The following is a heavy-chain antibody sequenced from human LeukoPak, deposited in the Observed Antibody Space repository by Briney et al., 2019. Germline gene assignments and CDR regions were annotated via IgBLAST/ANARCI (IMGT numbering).Heavy chain of an antibody. Sequence: GGSLRLSCAASGFTFSSYWMHWIRHAPGKGLVWVSRIKRDGSSPAYADSVKGRFTISRDNAKNTLYLQMNSLRAEDTAVYYCARDIAAAGTDDAFDIWGQGTMVTVSS. V-gene: IGHV3-74*01. CDR2: IKRDGSSP. J-gene: IGHJ3*02. CDR3: ARDIAAAGTDDAFDI. D-gene: IGHD6-13*01. CDR1: GFTFSSYW.